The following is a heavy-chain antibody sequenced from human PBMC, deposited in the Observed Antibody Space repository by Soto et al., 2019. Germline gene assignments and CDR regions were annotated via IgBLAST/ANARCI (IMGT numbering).Heavy chain of an antibody. CDR2: INPNSGNT. CDR1: GYTFTSYD. D-gene: IGHD3-3*01. Sequence: ASVKVSCKASGYTFTSYDINWVRQATGQGLEWMGWINPNSGNTGYAQKFQGRVTVTRNTSISTAYMELSSLRSEDTAVYYCARAGRSSFDYYYGMDVWGQGTTVTVSS. J-gene: IGHJ6*02. V-gene: IGHV1-8*01. CDR3: ARAGRSSFDYYYGMDV.